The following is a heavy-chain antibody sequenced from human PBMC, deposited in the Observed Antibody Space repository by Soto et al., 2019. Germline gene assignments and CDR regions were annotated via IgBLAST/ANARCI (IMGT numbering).Heavy chain of an antibody. CDR2: IYDSGRT. V-gene: IGHV4-59*01. J-gene: IGHJ6*02. D-gene: IGHD3-16*01. Sequence: SETLSLTCTVSGGSISFYDRSWIRQPPGKGLEWIGYIYDSGRTTYNPSLKSRVTISVATSTKQFSLNLHSVTAADTAVYSSASSHCLEGGELMDFWGQGTTVTVSS. CDR3: ASSHCLEGGELMDF. CDR1: GGSISFYD.